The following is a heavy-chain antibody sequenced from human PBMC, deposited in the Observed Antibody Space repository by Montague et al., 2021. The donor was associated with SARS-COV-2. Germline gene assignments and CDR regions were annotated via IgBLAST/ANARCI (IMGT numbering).Heavy chain of an antibody. CDR2: IYYSGST. Sequence: SETLSLTCTVSGGSISSSSYYWGWIRQPPGKGLEWIGSIYYSGSTYYNPSLKSRVTISVDTSKNQFSLKLSSVTAADTAVYYCARDGSLRVEFLIGPRHYYYCMDVWGQGTTVTVSS. J-gene: IGHJ6*02. CDR1: GGSISSSSYY. CDR3: ARDGSLRVEFLIGPRHYYYCMDV. V-gene: IGHV4-39*07. D-gene: IGHD3-9*01.